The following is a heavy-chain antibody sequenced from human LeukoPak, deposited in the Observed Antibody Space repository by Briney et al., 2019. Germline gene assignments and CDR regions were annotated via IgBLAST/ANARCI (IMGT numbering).Heavy chain of an antibody. D-gene: IGHD2-2*01. J-gene: IGHJ5*02. CDR2: INHSGST. Sequence: SETLSLTCAVYGGTFSGYYWNWIRQPPGKGLDWIGEINHSGSTNYNPSLKSRVPISVDTSKNQFSLKLSSVTAADTAVYYCARGRRGVVVPAARKNWFDPWGQGTLVTVSS. V-gene: IGHV4-34*01. CDR1: GGTFSGYY. CDR3: ARGRRGVVVPAARKNWFDP.